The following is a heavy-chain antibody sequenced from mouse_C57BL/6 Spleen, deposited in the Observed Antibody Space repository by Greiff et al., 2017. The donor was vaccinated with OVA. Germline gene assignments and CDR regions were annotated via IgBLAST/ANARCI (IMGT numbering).Heavy chain of an antibody. Sequence: EVQLQQSGAELVKPGASVKLSCTASGFNIKDYYMHWVKQRTEQGLEWIGRIDPEDGDTKYAPKFQGKATITADTSSNTAYLQHSSLTSEDTAVYYCARNDYDGGYYFDYWGQGTTLTVSS. CDR1: GFNIKDYY. V-gene: IGHV14-2*01. J-gene: IGHJ2*01. CDR2: IDPEDGDT. CDR3: ARNDYDGGYYFDY. D-gene: IGHD2-4*01.